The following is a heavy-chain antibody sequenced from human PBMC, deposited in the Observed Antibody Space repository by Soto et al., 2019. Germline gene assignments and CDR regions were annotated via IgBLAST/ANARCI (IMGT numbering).Heavy chain of an antibody. D-gene: IGHD3-16*01. J-gene: IGHJ3*02. Sequence: SETRSLRSTVSGGSISTERYYWSWIRQPPGKGLEWIGYIYYSGSTYYNPSLKSRVTISVDTSKNQFSLKLSSVTAADTAVYYCARGVTPLRCDIWGQGTMVT. CDR3: ARGVTPLRCDI. CDR1: GGSISTERYY. CDR2: IYYSGST. V-gene: IGHV4-30-4*01.